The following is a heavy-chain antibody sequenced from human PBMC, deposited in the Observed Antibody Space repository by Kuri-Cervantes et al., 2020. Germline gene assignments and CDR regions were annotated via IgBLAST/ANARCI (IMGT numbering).Heavy chain of an antibody. V-gene: IGHV3-15*05. Sequence: GESLKISCAASGFTFSNAWMSWVRQAPGKGLEWVGRIKSKTDGGTTDYAAPVKGRFTISRDNAKNSLYLQMNSLGDEDTALYFCAREEMTRDYWYFDLWGRGTRVTVSS. CDR1: GFTFSNAW. J-gene: IGHJ2*01. CDR2: IKSKTDGGTT. D-gene: IGHD5-24*01. CDR3: AREEMTRDYWYFDL.